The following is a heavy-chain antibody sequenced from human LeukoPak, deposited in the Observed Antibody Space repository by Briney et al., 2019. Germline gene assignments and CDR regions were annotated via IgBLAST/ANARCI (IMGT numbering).Heavy chain of an antibody. CDR1: GGSFSGYY. V-gene: IGHV4-34*01. CDR3: ARGTNDYSNYEDY. J-gene: IGHJ4*02. Sequence: SETLSLTCAVYGGSFSGYYWSWIRQPPGKGLEWIGEINHSGSTNSNPSLKSRVTISVDTSKNQFSLKLSSVTAADTAVYYCARGTNDYSNYEDYWGQGTLVTVSS. D-gene: IGHD4-11*01. CDR2: INHSGST.